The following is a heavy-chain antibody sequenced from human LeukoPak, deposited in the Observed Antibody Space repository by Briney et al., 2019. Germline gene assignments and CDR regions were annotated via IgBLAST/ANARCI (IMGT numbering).Heavy chain of an antibody. V-gene: IGHV3-7*01. CDR3: ARDYDFWSGYSGYFDY. CDR2: IKQDGSEK. CDR1: GFTFSSYW. J-gene: IGHJ4*02. D-gene: IGHD3-3*01. Sequence: GGSLRLSCAASGFTFSSYWMSWVRQAPGKGLEWVANIKQDGSEKYYVDSVKGRFTISRDNAKNSLYLQMNSLRAEDTSVYYCARDYDFWSGYSGYFDYWGQGTLVTVSS.